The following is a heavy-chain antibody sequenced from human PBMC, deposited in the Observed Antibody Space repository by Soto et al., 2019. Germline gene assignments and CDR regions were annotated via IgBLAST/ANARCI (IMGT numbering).Heavy chain of an antibody. D-gene: IGHD6-13*01. V-gene: IGHV3-30*18. CDR3: AKDIPLYAYSSPIDP. CDR1: GFTFSSYG. Sequence: GGSLRLSCAASGFTFSSYGMHWVRQAPGKGLEWVAVISYDGSNKYYADSVKGRFTISRDNSKNTLYLQMNSLRAEDTAVYYCAKDIPLYAYSSPIDPWGQGTLLTVSS. CDR2: ISYDGSNK. J-gene: IGHJ5*02.